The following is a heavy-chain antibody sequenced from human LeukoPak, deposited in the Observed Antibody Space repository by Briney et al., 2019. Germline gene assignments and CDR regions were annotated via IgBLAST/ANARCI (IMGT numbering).Heavy chain of an antibody. Sequence: SETLSLTCTVSGGSISSYYWSWIRQPPGKGLEWIGYIYYSGSTNYNPSLKSRVTISVDTSKNQFSLKLSSVTAADTAVYYCARDNGVRGVIGYGMDVWGQGTTVTVSS. V-gene: IGHV4-59*12. D-gene: IGHD3-10*01. CDR3: ARDNGVRGVIGYGMDV. J-gene: IGHJ6*02. CDR1: GGSISSYY. CDR2: IYYSGST.